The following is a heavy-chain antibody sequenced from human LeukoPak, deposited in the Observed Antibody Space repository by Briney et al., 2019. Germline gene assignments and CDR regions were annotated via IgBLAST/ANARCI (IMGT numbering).Heavy chain of an antibody. Sequence: GASVKVSCKASGYTFTDYYIHWVRQAPGQGLEWMGWINPNSGGTNYAQKVQGRVTMTSDTSISTDYLNLTRLRSDDTAVYDCTTSRWLYNWFDPWGQGTLVTVSS. V-gene: IGHV1-2*02. CDR3: TTSRWLYNWFDP. J-gene: IGHJ5*02. CDR2: INPNSGGT. CDR1: GYTFTDYY. D-gene: IGHD4-23*01.